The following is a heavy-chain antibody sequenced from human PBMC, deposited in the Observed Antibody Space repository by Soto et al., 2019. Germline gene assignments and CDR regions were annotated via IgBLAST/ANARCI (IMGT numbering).Heavy chain of an antibody. CDR3: SREKTYYYYYCMDV. CDR2: ISYDGSNK. V-gene: IGHV3-30-3*01. Sequence: QLQLVASGGGVVQPGRSLRLSCAASGFTFSSYSMPWVRKAPGKGLDWVAVISYDGSNKYYADSVNGRCTISRDNSKNTLYLQMSRLRAEYTAVYYASREKTYYYYYCMDVLGQGTTVTVSS. CDR1: GFTFSSYS. J-gene: IGHJ6*02.